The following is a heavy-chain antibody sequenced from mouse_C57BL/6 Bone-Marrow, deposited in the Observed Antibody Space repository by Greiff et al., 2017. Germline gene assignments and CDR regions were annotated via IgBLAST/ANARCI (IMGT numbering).Heavy chain of an antibody. Sequence: QVQLQQPGAELVKPGASVKLSCKASGYNFTSYWMHWVKQRPGRGLEWIGRIDPNSGGTKYNEKFKSKATLTVDTPSSTAYMQLRSLTSEDSAVYYCAIFYYCNHYYAMCCWGQGTSVTVSS. CDR3: AIFYYCNHYYAMCC. J-gene: IGHJ4*01. D-gene: IGHD2-1*01. CDR1: GYNFTSYW. CDR2: IDPNSGGT. V-gene: IGHV1-72*01.